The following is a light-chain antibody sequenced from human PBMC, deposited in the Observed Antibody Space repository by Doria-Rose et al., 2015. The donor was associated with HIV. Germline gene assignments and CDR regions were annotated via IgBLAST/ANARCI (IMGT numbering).Light chain of an antibody. V-gene: IGKV4-1*01. CDR3: QQYHDTPS. CDR1: QSLLYTSKNY. Sequence: DIRVTQSPESLGMSLGERATLNCKSNQSLLYTSKNYLAWYQQKPGQPPKLLIYWASTRQSGVPARFSGSGSGTDFTLTISSLEAEDVAVYYCQQYHDTPSFDPVTTVDIK. CDR2: WAS. J-gene: IGKJ3*01.